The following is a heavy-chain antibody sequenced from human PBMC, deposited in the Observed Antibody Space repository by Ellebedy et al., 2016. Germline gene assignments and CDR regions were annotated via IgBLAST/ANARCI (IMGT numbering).Heavy chain of an antibody. CDR3: ARRSVDYNFDY. Sequence: SETLSLTXSVSGYSITSGYYWGWIRPPPGKGLEWIGSIYYRGRTYYNASLKSRVTISVDTSKNQFSLKLGSVTAADTAVYYCARRSVDYNFDYWGQGTLVTVSS. D-gene: IGHD4-11*01. CDR2: IYYRGRT. V-gene: IGHV4-38-2*02. CDR1: GYSITSGYY. J-gene: IGHJ4*02.